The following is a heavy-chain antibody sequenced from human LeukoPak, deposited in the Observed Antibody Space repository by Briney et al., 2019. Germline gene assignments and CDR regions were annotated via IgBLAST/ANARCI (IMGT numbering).Heavy chain of an antibody. D-gene: IGHD3-22*01. Sequence: GESLKISCKGSGYSFPSYWIGWVRQMPGKGLEWMAIIYPGDSDTRYSPSFQGQVTISADKSISTAYLQWSSLKASDTAMYYCARQEGKWLSLIDYWGQGTLVTVSS. V-gene: IGHV5-51*01. J-gene: IGHJ4*02. CDR2: IYPGDSDT. CDR1: GYSFPSYW. CDR3: ARQEGKWLSLIDY.